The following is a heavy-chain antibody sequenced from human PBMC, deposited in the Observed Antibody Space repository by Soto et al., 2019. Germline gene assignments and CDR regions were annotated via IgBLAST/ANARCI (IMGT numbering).Heavy chain of an antibody. CDR3: AGEKVGTTGIDF. J-gene: IGHJ4*02. D-gene: IGHD1-26*01. CDR1: GYTFTGYD. V-gene: IGHV1-8*01. Sequence: QAQLVQSGAEVKKPGASVKDSCKASGYTFTGYDINWVRQATGQGLEWMGWMNPNRGNTGYAQNFQGRVTMTRDNSITTAYMELTSLRDDDSAVYYCAGEKVGTTGIDFWGQGTLVTVSS. CDR2: MNPNRGNT.